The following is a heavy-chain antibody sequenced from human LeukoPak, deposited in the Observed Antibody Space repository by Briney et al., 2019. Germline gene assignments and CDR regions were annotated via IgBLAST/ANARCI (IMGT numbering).Heavy chain of an antibody. D-gene: IGHD3-10*01. CDR1: GFTVSSNY. CDR3: ASNMVRGVIGDAFDI. J-gene: IGHJ3*02. Sequence: GGSLRLSCAASGFTVSSNYMSWVRQAPGKGLEWVSVIYSGGSTYYADSVKGRLTISRDNSKNTLYLQMNSLRAEDTAVYYCASNMVRGVIGDAFDIWGQGTMVTVSS. V-gene: IGHV3-53*01. CDR2: IYSGGST.